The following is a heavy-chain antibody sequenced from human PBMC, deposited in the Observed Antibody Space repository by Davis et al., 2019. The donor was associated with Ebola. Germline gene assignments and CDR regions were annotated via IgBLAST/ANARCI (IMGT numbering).Heavy chain of an antibody. CDR2: IYPGDSDT. CDR1: GYSFTNNW. J-gene: IGHJ4*02. Sequence: GESLKISCKASGYSFTNNWITWVRQMPGKGLEWMGIIYPGDSDTRYSPSFQGQVTISADKSISTAYLQWSSLKASDTAMYYCARPQGMATITSFDYWGQGTLVTVSS. CDR3: ARPQGMATITSFDY. D-gene: IGHD5-12*01. V-gene: IGHV5-51*01.